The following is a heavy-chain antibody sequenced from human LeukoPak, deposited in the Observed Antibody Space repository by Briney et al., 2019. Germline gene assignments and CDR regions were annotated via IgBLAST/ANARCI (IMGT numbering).Heavy chain of an antibody. CDR2: ISSSSSYI. CDR3: ARGAVAGNFGVY. J-gene: IGHJ4*02. V-gene: IGHV3-21*01. Sequence: GGSLRLSCAASGFTSSRYWMSWVRQAPGKGLEWVSSISSSSSYIYYADSVKGRFTISRDNAKNSLYLQMNSLRAEDTAVYYCARGAVAGNFGVYWGQGTLVTVSS. D-gene: IGHD6-19*01. CDR1: GFTSSRYW.